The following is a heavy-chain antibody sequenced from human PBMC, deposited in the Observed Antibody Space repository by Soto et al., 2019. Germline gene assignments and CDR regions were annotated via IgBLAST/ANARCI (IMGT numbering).Heavy chain of an antibody. CDR1: GYTFTSYG. D-gene: IGHD5-18*01. V-gene: IGHV1-18*01. CDR2: ISAYNGNT. Sequence: ASVKVSCKASGYTFTSYGISWVRQAPGQGLEWMGWISAYNGNTNYAQKFQERVTITRDMSTSTAYMELSSLRSEDTAVYYCAAVGYSYGLRDDAFDIWGQGTMVTVSS. CDR3: AAVGYSYGLRDDAFDI. J-gene: IGHJ3*02.